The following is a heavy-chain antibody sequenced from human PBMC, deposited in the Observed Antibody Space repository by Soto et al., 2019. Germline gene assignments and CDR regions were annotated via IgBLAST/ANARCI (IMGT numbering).Heavy chain of an antibody. CDR2: IIPIFGTA. CDR3: ARDRRPRHPNYYYYYGMDV. V-gene: IGHV1-69*12. CDR1: GGTFSSYA. J-gene: IGHJ6*02. Sequence: QVQLVQSGAEVKKPGSSVKVSCKASGGTFSSYAISWVRQAPGQGLEWMGGIIPIFGTANYAQKFQGRVTITADESTSTAYMELSSLRSEDTAVYYCARDRRPRHPNYYYYYGMDVWGQGTTVTVSS.